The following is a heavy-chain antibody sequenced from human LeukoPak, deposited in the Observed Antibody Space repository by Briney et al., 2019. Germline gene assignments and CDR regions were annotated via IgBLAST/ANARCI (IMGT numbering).Heavy chain of an antibody. V-gene: IGHV1-18*01. CDR3: ASRYYYDSSGYYSPFDAFDI. Sequence: ASVKVSCKASGYTFTSYGISWVRQAPGQGLEWMGWISVYNGNTNYAQKLQGRVTMTTDTSTSTAYMELRSLRSDDTAVYYCASRYYYDSSGYYSPFDAFDIWGQGTMVTVSS. D-gene: IGHD3-22*01. CDR2: ISVYNGNT. J-gene: IGHJ3*02. CDR1: GYTFTSYG.